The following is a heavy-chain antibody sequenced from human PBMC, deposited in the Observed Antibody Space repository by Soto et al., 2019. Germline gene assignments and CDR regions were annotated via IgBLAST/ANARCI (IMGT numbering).Heavy chain of an antibody. CDR1: GRCISNSNSP. Sequence: SGTLALPFTVSGRCISNSNSPWGWPRQPKGKGLEYIGSVYYGGAIFYSGNIYYNPSLKSRVTISVDTSKNQFSLRLSSVTAADTGVYYCVRYDRINMKPYSPEGFHIWGQGTMVTVSS. CDR2: VYYGGAIFYSGNI. J-gene: IGHJ3*02. V-gene: IGHV4-39*01. D-gene: IGHD3-3*02. CDR3: VRYDRINMKPYSPEGFHI.